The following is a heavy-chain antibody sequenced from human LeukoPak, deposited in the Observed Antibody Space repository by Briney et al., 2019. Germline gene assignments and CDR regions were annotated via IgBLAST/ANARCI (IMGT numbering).Heavy chain of an antibody. Sequence: SETLSLTCTVSGGSISSYYWSWIRQPPGKGLEWIGYIYYSGSTNYNPSLKSRVTISVDTSKDQFSLKLSSVTAADTAVYYCARGGDGYNLGAFDMWGQGTMVTVSS. J-gene: IGHJ3*02. D-gene: IGHD5-24*01. CDR2: IYYSGST. CDR3: ARGGDGYNLGAFDM. CDR1: GGSISSYY. V-gene: IGHV4-59*01.